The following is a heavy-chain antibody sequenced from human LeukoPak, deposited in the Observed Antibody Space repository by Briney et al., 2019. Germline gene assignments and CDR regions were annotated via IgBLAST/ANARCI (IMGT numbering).Heavy chain of an antibody. CDR2: ISAYNGNT. Sequence: ASVKVSCKASGYTFTSYGISWVRQAPGQGLEWMGWISAYNGNTNYAQKLQGRVTMTTDTSTSTAYMELRSLRSDDTAVYYCARSPTGFGGVIVLYYFDYWGQGTLVTVSS. V-gene: IGHV1-18*01. D-gene: IGHD3-16*02. CDR1: GYTFTSYG. CDR3: ARSPTGFGGVIVLYYFDY. J-gene: IGHJ4*02.